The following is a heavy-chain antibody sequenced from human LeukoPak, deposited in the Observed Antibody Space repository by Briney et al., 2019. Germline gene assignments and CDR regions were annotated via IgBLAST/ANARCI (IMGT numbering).Heavy chain of an antibody. CDR3: ARDWGYDSGTYCVY. Sequence: PGGSLRLSCAASGFTFSSYSMHWVRQAPGKGLEWVAVISYDGKKRFYGDSVKGRFTISRDNSKNTVELQTNSLRPEDMAVYYCARDWGYDSGTYCVYWGQGTLVTVSS. V-gene: IGHV3-30*04. J-gene: IGHJ4*02. CDR1: GFTFSSYS. CDR2: ISYDGKKR. D-gene: IGHD3-10*01.